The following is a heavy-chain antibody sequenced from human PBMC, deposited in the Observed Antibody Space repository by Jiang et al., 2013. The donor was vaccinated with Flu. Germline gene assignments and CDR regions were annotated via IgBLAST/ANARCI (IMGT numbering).Heavy chain of an antibody. D-gene: IGHD3-10*01. CDR3: ASQHWDHGVGSYYMSH. Sequence: GLVKPSETLSLSCTVSGGSIISEKSYWGWIRQPPGRAGVDWEHLLYGTTYXNPSLKSRVTMSVDTSKKQFSLRLTSVTAADTAVYYCASQHWDHGVGSYYMSHWGQGALVTVSS. CDR2: LLYGTT. V-gene: IGHV4-39*07. CDR1: GGSIISEKSY. J-gene: IGHJ4*02.